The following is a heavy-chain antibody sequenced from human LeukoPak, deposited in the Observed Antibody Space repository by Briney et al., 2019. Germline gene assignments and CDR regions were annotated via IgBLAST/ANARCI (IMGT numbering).Heavy chain of an antibody. Sequence: ASVKVSCKSSGYTFTVYYMHWVRQAPGQALEWMGWINPNSCGTNYAQKFQGRVTMTRDTSISTAYMELIRLRSDDTAVYYCAREVGYCSGGSCYPDVSFYYFDYWGQGTLVTVSS. J-gene: IGHJ4*02. D-gene: IGHD2-15*01. CDR1: GYTFTVYY. CDR3: AREVGYCSGGSCYPDVSFYYFDY. V-gene: IGHV1-2*02. CDR2: INPNSCGT.